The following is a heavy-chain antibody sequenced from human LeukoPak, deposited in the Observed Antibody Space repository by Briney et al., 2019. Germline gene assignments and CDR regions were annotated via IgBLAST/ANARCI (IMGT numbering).Heavy chain of an antibody. V-gene: IGHV4-30-2*01. CDR2: MYHSGST. D-gene: IGHD3-10*01. J-gene: IGHJ4*02. Sequence: SETLSLTCAVSGGSISIGGYSWSWIRQPTGKRLEWIGYMYHSGSTNYNPSLKSRVSISVDKSKNEFSLGLTSMTAADTAVYYCARSRGARYYFDFWGRGTLVTVSS. CDR3: ARSRGARYYFDF. CDR1: GGSISIGGYS.